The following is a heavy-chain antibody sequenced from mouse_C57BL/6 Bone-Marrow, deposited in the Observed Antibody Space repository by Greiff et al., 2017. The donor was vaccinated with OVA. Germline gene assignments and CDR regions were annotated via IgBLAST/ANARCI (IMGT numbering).Heavy chain of an antibody. V-gene: IGHV1-26*01. CDR2: INPNNGGT. J-gene: IGHJ1*03. CDR1: GYTFTDYY. CDR3: ARRAGGSSYDWYFDV. D-gene: IGHD1-1*01. Sequence: EVQLQQSGPELVKPGASVKISCKASGYTFTDYYMNWVKQSHGKSLEWIGDINPNNGGTSYNQKFKGKATLTVDKSSSTAYMELRSLTSEDSAVYYCARRAGGSSYDWYFDVWGTGTTVTVSS.